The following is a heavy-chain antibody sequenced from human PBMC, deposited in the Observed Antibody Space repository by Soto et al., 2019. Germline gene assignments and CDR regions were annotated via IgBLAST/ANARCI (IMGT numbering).Heavy chain of an antibody. J-gene: IGHJ5*02. CDR3: ATMVITMVRGVIITGGWFDP. D-gene: IGHD3-10*01. V-gene: IGHV5-51*01. CDR1: GYSFTSYW. Sequence: EVQLVQSGAEVKKPGESLKISCKGSGYSFTSYWIGWVRQMPGKGLEWMGIIYPGDSDTRYSPSFQGQVTISADKSISTAYLQWSSLKASDTAMYYCATMVITMVRGVIITGGWFDPWGQGTLVTVSS. CDR2: IYPGDSDT.